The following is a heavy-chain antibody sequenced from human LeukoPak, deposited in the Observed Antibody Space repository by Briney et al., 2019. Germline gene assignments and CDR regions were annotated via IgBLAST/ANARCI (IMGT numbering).Heavy chain of an antibody. D-gene: IGHD3-10*01. V-gene: IGHV3-23*01. CDR1: GFTFGSYG. J-gene: IGHJ4*02. Sequence: GGSLRLSCAASGFTFGSYGMNWVRQAPGKGLEWVSLISGNGDNTYYADSVKGRFTISRDISKNTLFLQMNSLSAEDTAVYYCANYLSYGPIGWGQGTLVIVSS. CDR3: ANYLSYGPIG. CDR2: ISGNGDNT.